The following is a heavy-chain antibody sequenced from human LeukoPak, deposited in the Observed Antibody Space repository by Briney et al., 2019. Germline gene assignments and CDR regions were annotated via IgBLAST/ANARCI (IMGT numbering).Heavy chain of an antibody. CDR3: AKVAKYYYGPETYFFFEH. CDR2: MYATGTT. Sequence: PSETLSLTCTVSGGSISSGSYYCSWIRQPAGKGLEWIGHMYATGTTNYNPSLKSRVTMSIDTSKNQFSLNLRSVTAADTAVYYCAKVAKYYYGPETYFFFEHWGQGTLVTVSS. CDR1: GGSISSGSYY. V-gene: IGHV4-61*09. D-gene: IGHD3-10*01. J-gene: IGHJ4*02.